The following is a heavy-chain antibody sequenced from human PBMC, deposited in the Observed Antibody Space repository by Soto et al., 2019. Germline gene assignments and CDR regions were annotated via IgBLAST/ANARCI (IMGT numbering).Heavy chain of an antibody. Sequence: EVQLLESGGGLVQPGGSLTLSCATSGVTFSSYAMVWVRQAAEKGLEWVASISNNGDTAYYADSVTGSFTISRGNSETTRYLTTPGARGVDTPPSFCAMSRIFIGALVTLPDPWGQAT. CDR1: GVTFSSYA. CDR2: ISNNGDTA. V-gene: IGHV3-23*01. D-gene: IGHD6-6*01. J-gene: IGHJ5*02. CDR3: AMSRIFIGALVTLPDP.